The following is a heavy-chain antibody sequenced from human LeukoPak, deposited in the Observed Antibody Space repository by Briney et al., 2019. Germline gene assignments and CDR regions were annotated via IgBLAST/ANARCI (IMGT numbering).Heavy chain of an antibody. D-gene: IGHD6-19*01. J-gene: IGHJ4*02. Sequence: PSETLSLTCTVSGGSISSSSHYWGWIRQPPGKGLEWIGSIYYSGSTYYNPSLKSRVTISVDTSKNQFSLKLSSVTAADTAVYYCAGEQWLGSVTFDYWGQGTLVTVSS. CDR1: GGSISSSSHY. CDR2: IYYSGST. V-gene: IGHV4-39*01. CDR3: AGEQWLGSVTFDY.